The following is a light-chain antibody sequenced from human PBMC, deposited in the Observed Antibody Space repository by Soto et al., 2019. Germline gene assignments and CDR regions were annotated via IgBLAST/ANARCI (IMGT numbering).Light chain of an antibody. CDR2: GAS. Sequence: EIVLTQSPGTLSLSPGERATLSCRASQSVTNNYLAWYQQKPGQAPKLLIYGASSRATGIPDRFSGSGSGTDFTLTISRLEPEDFAVYYCQQYGSSPPRTFGQGTKVKIK. CDR3: QQYGSSPPRT. CDR1: QSVTNNY. J-gene: IGKJ1*01. V-gene: IGKV3-20*01.